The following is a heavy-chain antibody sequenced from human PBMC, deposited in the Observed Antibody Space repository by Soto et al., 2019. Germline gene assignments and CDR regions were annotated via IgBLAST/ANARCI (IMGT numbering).Heavy chain of an antibody. D-gene: IGHD3-22*01. Sequence: VASVKVSCKASGYTFTGYFLHWVRQAPGQGLEWMGWINPNSGDTNYAQKFQGRVTMTRDTSINTAYMELRRLSSDDTAVHYCARVKNYYDSSGPYDYWGQGTLVTVPS. CDR1: GYTFTGYF. CDR2: INPNSGDT. CDR3: ARVKNYYDSSGPYDY. J-gene: IGHJ4*02. V-gene: IGHV1-2*02.